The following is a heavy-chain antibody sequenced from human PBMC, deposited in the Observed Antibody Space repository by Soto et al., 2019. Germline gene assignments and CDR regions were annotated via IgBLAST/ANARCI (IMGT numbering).Heavy chain of an antibody. J-gene: IGHJ6*02. CDR2: INPSGGST. CDR3: ARDNFTMRPAGGIDV. CDR1: GYTFTSYY. V-gene: IGHV1-46*01. D-gene: IGHD3-22*01. Sequence: QVPLVQSGAEVKKPGASVKVSCKASGYTFTSYYMHWVRQAPGQGLEWMGIINPSGGSTSYAQKFQGRVTMTRDTSTSTVYMELSSLRSEDTAVYYCARDNFTMRPAGGIDVWGQVTTVTVSS.